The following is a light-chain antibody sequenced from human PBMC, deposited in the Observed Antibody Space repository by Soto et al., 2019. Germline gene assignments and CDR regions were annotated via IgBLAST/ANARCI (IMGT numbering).Light chain of an antibody. CDR1: QSLSNVF. J-gene: IGKJ2*01. CDR3: HQYATSPYT. CDR2: GAS. V-gene: IGKV3-20*01. Sequence: DIVLTQSPGTLSLSPGEGATLSCRASQSLSNVFLAWYQQKPGQAPRLLIYGASRRATGIPDRFSGSGSGTDFTLTISRLEPEDCAVYFCHQYATSPYTFGQGTKLEIK.